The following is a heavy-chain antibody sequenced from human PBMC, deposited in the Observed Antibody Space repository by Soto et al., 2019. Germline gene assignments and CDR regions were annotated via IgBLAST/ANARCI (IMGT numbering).Heavy chain of an antibody. D-gene: IGHD2-2*01. Sequence: ASVKVSCKASGYTLTSYAMHWVRQAPGQRLEWMGWINAGNGNTKYSQKFQGRVTITRDTSASTAYMELSSLRSEDTAVYYCVPDVGGFQLTQSPTNNWXDPWGQGTLVTVSS. V-gene: IGHV1-3*01. CDR1: GYTLTSYA. CDR2: INAGNGNT. CDR3: VPDVGGFQLTQSPTNNWXDP. J-gene: IGHJ5*02.